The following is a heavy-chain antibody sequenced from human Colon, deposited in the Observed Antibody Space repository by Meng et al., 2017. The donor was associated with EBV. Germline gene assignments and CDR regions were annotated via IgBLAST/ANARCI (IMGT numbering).Heavy chain of an antibody. Sequence: QLTLQQSGPVLVNPLGTLSLTFAVSGDSISSRNWWGWVRQSPGKGLEWIGEIFHSGLTNYNPSLQSRVTISVDKSKNQFSLEVTSVTAADTAIYYCMRDLLVLEKNEVWGRGTLVTVSS. CDR3: MRDLLVLEKNEV. CDR2: IFHSGLT. D-gene: IGHD1-1*01. CDR1: GDSISSRNW. V-gene: IGHV4-4*02. J-gene: IGHJ2*01.